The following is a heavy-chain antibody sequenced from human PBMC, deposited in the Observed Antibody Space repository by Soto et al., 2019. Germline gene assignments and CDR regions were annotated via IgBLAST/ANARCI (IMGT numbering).Heavy chain of an antibody. CDR3: ARAHDYGVHYYFDY. D-gene: IGHD4-17*01. V-gene: IGHV4-59*01. Sequence: SETLSLTCTVSGGSISSYYWSWIRQPPGKGLEWIGYIYYSGSTNYNPSLKSRVTISVDTSKNQFSLKLSFVTAADTAVYYCARAHDYGVHYYFDYWGQGTLVTVSS. CDR1: GGSISSYY. CDR2: IYYSGST. J-gene: IGHJ4*02.